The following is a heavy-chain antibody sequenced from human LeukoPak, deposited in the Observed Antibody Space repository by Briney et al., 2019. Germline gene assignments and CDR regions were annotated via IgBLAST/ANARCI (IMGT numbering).Heavy chain of an antibody. Sequence: ETLSLTCAVSGDSISDSDWWTWVRQAPGKGLEWVASIKHDGSEKYYVDSVRGRFTISRDNTMNSLYLQMSSLRAEDTAVYYCATDRGWRTSGYYLYYFEYWGQGTLVTYSS. CDR2: IKHDGSEK. CDR1: GDSISDSDW. J-gene: IGHJ4*02. V-gene: IGHV3-7*01. D-gene: IGHD3-3*01. CDR3: ATDRGWRTSGYYLYYFEY.